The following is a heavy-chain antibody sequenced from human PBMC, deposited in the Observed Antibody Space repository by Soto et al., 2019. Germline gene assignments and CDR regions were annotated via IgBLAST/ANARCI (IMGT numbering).Heavy chain of an antibody. D-gene: IGHD6-19*01. CDR2: IGGSGGST. V-gene: IGHV3-23*01. CDR3: AKDRLAGTRSLDY. Sequence: GGSLRLSCAASGFTFSSYSMNWVRQAPGKGLEWVSTIGGSGGSTYYADSVKGRFTISRDNSKNTLYLQMNSLRAEDTAVYYCAKDRLAGTRSLDYWGQGTLVTVSS. J-gene: IGHJ4*02. CDR1: GFTFSSYS.